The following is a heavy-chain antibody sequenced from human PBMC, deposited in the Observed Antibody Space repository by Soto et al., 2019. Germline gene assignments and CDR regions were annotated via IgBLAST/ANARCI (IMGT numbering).Heavy chain of an antibody. CDR1: GFSFASYA. CDR3: AKGFGISWQYYFDY. Sequence: GGSLRLSCAASGFSFASYAMNWVRQAPGKGLEWVSSIRGSGGSTFYADSVKGRFTVSRDNSKNTLYLQMNSLRAEDTAVYYCAKGFGISWQYYFDYWGQGTLVTVSS. V-gene: IGHV3-23*01. CDR2: IRGSGGST. D-gene: IGHD2-21*01. J-gene: IGHJ4*02.